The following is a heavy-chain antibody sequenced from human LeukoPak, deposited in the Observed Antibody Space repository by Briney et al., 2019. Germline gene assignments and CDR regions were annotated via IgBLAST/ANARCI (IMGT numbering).Heavy chain of an antibody. D-gene: IGHD6-19*01. CDR1: GFTFSGYS. Sequence: PGGSLRLSCAASGFTFSGYSMNWVRQAPGKGLEWVSSISSSSSYIYYADSVKGRFTISRDNAKNSLYLQMNSLRAEDTAVYYCARDTGYSSGIKGAYWGQGTLVTVSS. CDR3: ARDTGYSSGIKGAY. CDR2: ISSSSSYI. J-gene: IGHJ4*02. V-gene: IGHV3-21*01.